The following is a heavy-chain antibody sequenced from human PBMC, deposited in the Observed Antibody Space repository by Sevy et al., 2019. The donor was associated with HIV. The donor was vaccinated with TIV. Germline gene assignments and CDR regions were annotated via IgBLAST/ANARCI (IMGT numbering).Heavy chain of an antibody. CDR2: LYYGGST. D-gene: IGHD2-8*01. CDR1: GGSISGSTNY. V-gene: IGHV4-39*01. Sequence: SETLSLTCTVSGGSISGSTNYRGWIRQSPGKGLEWIGSLYYGGSTYLNPSLKSRVTTSVDTSKNQFSLKLNSVTAADTAVYYCVRHLTNYLYWYFDLWGRGALVTVSS. CDR3: VRHLTNYLYWYFDL. J-gene: IGHJ2*01.